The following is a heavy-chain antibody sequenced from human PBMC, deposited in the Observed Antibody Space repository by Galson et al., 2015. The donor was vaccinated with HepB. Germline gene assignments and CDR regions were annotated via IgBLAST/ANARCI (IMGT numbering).Heavy chain of an antibody. CDR3: ARHRGSGTERDAFDI. J-gene: IGHJ3*02. CDR2: IYPGDSDT. D-gene: IGHD3-10*01. V-gene: IGHV5-51*01. Sequence: QSGAEVKKPGESLKISCKGSGYSFTSYWIGWVRQMPGKGLEWMGIIYPGDSDTRYSPSFQGQVTISADKSISTAYLQWSSLKASDTDMYYCARHRGSGTERDAFDIWGQGTMVTVSS. CDR1: GYSFTSYW.